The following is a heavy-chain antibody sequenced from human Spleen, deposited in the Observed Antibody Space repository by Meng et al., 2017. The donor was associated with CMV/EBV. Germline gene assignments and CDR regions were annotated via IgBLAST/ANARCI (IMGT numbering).Heavy chain of an antibody. Sequence: KASGGTFSSYAISWVRQAPGQGLEWMGGIIPIFGTANYAQKFQGRVTITTDESTSTAYMELSSLRPEDTAVYYCAREGSSSGRDFDYWGQGTLVTVS. D-gene: IGHD6-6*01. V-gene: IGHV1-69*05. CDR1: GGTFSSYA. J-gene: IGHJ4*02. CDR3: AREGSSSGRDFDY. CDR2: IIPIFGTA.